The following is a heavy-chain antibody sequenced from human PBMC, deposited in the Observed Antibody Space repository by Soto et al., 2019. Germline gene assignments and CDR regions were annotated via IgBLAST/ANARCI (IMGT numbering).Heavy chain of an antibody. D-gene: IGHD3-22*01. CDR3: ARGRDSSGLDAFDI. V-gene: IGHV3-48*03. CDR1: GFTFSSYE. J-gene: IGHJ3*02. Sequence: SLRLSCAASGFTFSSYEMNWVRQAPGKGLECVSYISSSGSTIYYADSVKGRFTISRDNAKNSLYLQMNSLRAEDTAVYYCARGRDSSGLDAFDIWGQGXMVTV. CDR2: ISSSGSTI.